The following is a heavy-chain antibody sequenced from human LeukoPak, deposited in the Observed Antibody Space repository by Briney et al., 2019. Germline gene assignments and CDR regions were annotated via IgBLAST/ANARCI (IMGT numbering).Heavy chain of an antibody. CDR1: GGSISSGSYY. CDR2: IYTSGST. Sequence: SETLSLTCTVSGGSISSGSYYWSWIWQPAGKGLEWIGRIYTSGSTNYNPSLKSRVTISVDTSKNQFSLKLSSVTAADAAVYYCARVAYYYDSSGYNEYFQHWGQGTLVTVSS. CDR3: ARVAYYYDSSGYNEYFQH. J-gene: IGHJ1*01. D-gene: IGHD3-22*01. V-gene: IGHV4-61*02.